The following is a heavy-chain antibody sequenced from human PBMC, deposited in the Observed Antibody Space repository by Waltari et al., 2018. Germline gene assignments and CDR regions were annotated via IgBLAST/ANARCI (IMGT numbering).Heavy chain of an antibody. D-gene: IGHD3-16*01. J-gene: IGHJ4*02. V-gene: IGHV3-48*03. Sequence: EVQLVESGGGLVQPGGSLRLSCAASGFTFSSYEMNWVRQAPGKGLEWVSYISSSGSTIYYADSVKGRFTISRDNAKNSLYLQMNSLRAEDTAVYYCASLLGLGPLVDWGQGTLVTVSS. CDR1: GFTFSSYE. CDR2: ISSSGSTI. CDR3: ASLLGLGPLVD.